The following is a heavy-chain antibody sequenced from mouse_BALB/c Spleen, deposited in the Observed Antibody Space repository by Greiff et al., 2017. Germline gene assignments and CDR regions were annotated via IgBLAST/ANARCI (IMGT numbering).Heavy chain of an antibody. J-gene: IGHJ3*01. CDR3: ARFWFAY. CDR1: GYSFTSYW. V-gene: IGHV1-4*01. Sequence: VMLVESGTVLARPGASVKMSCKASGYSFTSYWMHWVKQRPGQGLEWIGYINPSTGYTEYNQKFKDKATLTADKSSSTAYMQLSSLTSEDSAVYYCARFWFAYWGQGTLVTVSA. CDR2: INPSTGYT.